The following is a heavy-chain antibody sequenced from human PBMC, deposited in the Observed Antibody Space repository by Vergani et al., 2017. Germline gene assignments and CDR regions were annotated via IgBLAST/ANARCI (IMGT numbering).Heavy chain of an antibody. CDR1: GGTVSNYA. J-gene: IGHJ6*03. CDR3: ARGPVVPAAIAWDNNFYYYMDV. V-gene: IGHV1-69*01. D-gene: IGHD2-2*01. CDR2: VVPLFNRP. Sequence: QVQLVQSGAEVKKPGSSVMVSCKASGGTVSNYAISWVRQAPGQGLEWMGEVVPLFNRPNYAQRFQGRVTITADDWTNTAYLEVNSLTSEDTAVYYCARGPVVPAAIAWDNNFYYYMDVWGKGTTVTVSS.